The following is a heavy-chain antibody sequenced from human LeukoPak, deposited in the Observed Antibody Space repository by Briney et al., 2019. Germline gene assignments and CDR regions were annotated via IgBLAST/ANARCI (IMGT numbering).Heavy chain of an antibody. Sequence: PSETLSLTCTVSGGSISSYYWSWIRQPPGKGLEWIGYIYYSGSTNYNPSLKSRVTISVDTSKNQFSLKLSSVTAADTAVYYCARAVSYCSSTSCYTRIYFDYWGQGTLVTVSS. CDR1: GGSISSYY. J-gene: IGHJ4*02. D-gene: IGHD2-2*02. V-gene: IGHV4-59*01. CDR2: IYYSGST. CDR3: ARAVSYCSSTSCYTRIYFDY.